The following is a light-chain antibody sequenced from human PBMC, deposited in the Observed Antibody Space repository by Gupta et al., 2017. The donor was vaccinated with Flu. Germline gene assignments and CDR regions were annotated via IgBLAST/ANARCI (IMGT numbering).Light chain of an antibody. Sequence: DIHMTQSPSSLSPSVGDRLTISCRASQNINNNLNWYQQKSGKAPKLVVYGATSLQSGVPSRFSGSGSGTDFTLTISSLQPEDSATYFCQQNHDIPLTFGGGTKVEMK. CDR1: QNINNN. V-gene: IGKV1-39*01. CDR3: QQNHDIPLT. CDR2: GAT. J-gene: IGKJ4*01.